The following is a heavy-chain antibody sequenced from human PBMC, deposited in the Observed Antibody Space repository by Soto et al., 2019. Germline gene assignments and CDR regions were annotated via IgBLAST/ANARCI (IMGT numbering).Heavy chain of an antibody. CDR1: GYTFTSYA. D-gene: IGHD5-12*01. J-gene: IGHJ6*02. Sequence: ASVKVSCKASGYTFTSYAMHWVRQAPGQRLEWMGWINAGNGNTKYSQKFQGRVTITRDTSASTAYMELRSLRSDDTAVYYCARALGYSGYAGMDVWGQGTTVTVSS. CDR3: ARALGYSGYAGMDV. V-gene: IGHV1-3*01. CDR2: INAGNGNT.